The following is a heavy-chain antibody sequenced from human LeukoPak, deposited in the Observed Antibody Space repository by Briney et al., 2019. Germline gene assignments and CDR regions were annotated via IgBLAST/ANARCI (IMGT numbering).Heavy chain of an antibody. CDR1: GYTFTGYY. CDR3: ARAPSIRVITNFDY. V-gene: IGHV1-2*02. J-gene: IGHJ4*02. Sequence: ASVKVSCKASGYTFTGYYLHWVRQAPGQGLEWMGWINPNSGGTNYAQKFQGRVTMTRDTSISTAYMELSRLRSDDTAVYYCARAPSIRVITNFDYWGQGTLVTVSS. CDR2: INPNSGGT. D-gene: IGHD3-16*02.